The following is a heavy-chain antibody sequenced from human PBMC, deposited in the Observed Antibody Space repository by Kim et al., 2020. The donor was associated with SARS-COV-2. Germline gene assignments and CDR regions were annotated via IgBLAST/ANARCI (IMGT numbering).Heavy chain of an antibody. D-gene: IGHD5-12*01. CDR1: GFAFEDFA. CDR2: ISGNGGSI. J-gene: IGHJ4*02. Sequence: GGSLRLSCEASGFAFEDFAIHWVRQPPGKGLEWVALISGNGGSIYYADSMRGRFTVSRDNSKNSLYLQMNSLRSEDSAFYYCAILLPSGYDGSDYFDYWGQGTLVTVAS. CDR3: AILLPSGYDGSDYFDY. V-gene: IGHV3-43*02.